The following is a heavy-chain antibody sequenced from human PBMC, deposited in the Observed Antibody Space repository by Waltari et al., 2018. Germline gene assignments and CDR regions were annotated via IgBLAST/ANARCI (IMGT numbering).Heavy chain of an antibody. J-gene: IGHJ4*02. V-gene: IGHV4-4*07. CDR1: VCCLSSYY. Sequence: QLQLRESAAGLGKPSDTLWLTRAASVCCLSSYYWRWCRQLGGKGLEWIGRIYTSESTNYNPSLKSLVTMSVDTSKNHFSLKLSSVTAADTAVYYCARDLGPQWDHSEDYFDYWGQGTLVTVSS. D-gene: IGHD1-26*01. CDR3: ARDLGPQWDHSEDYFDY. CDR2: IYTSEST.